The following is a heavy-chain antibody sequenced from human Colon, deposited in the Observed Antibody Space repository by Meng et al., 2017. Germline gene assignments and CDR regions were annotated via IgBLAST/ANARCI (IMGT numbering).Heavy chain of an antibody. J-gene: IGHJ4*02. CDR3: ARREDIAAAGQQASYYFDH. CDR1: GATLGSYR. D-gene: IGHD6-13*01. V-gene: IGHV1-69*06. Sequence: QAGDGVNMPGPSVTVARNTSGATLGSYRNTWVRQAPGQGLWWIGGITTMFGTPHYADKFQDRVTISAHSSTNTASMELKTLRSDAPAINYCARREDIAAAGQQASYYFDHWGQGTLVTVSS. CDR2: ITTMFGTP.